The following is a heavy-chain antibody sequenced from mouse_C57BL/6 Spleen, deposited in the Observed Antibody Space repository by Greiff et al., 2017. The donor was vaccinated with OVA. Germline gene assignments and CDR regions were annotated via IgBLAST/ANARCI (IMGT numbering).Heavy chain of an antibody. D-gene: IGHD1-1*01. V-gene: IGHV6-3*01. Sequence: DVKLVESGGGLVQPGGSMKLSCVASGFTFSNYWMNWVRQSPEKGLEWVAQIRLKSDNYATHYAESVKGRFTISRDDSKSSVYLQMNNLRAEDTGIYYCIGGHYYGSPFAYWGQGTLVTVSA. CDR1: GFTFSNYW. J-gene: IGHJ3*01. CDR3: IGGHYYGSPFAY. CDR2: IRLKSDNYAT.